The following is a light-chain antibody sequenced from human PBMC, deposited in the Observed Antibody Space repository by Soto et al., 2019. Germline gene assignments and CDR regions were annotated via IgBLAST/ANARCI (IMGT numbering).Light chain of an antibody. J-gene: IGKJ2*02. CDR3: QQSFRIPCT. CDR2: VAF. CDR1: QTIDNN. Sequence: DIQMTQSPASLSASVGDRVTITCRASQTIDNNLNWYQQQPGKAPRLLIYVAFSLQSGVPSRFSGSESGSEFTITLSSLQPDDFATYYCQQSFRIPCTFGQGTVLEIK. V-gene: IGKV1-39*01.